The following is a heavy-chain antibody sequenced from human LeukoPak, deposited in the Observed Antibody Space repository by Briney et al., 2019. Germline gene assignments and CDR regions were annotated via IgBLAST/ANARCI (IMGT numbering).Heavy chain of an antibody. D-gene: IGHD2-21*02. CDR2: INHSGST. CDR3: ARAAFTYCGGDCYPGPIDY. Sequence: PSETLSLTCAVYGGSFSGYCWSWIRQPPGKGLEWIGEINHSGSTNYNPSLKSRVTISVDTSKNQFSLKLSSVTAADTAVYYCARAAFTYCGGDCYPGPIDYWGQGTLVTVSS. CDR1: GGSFSGYC. V-gene: IGHV4-34*01. J-gene: IGHJ4*02.